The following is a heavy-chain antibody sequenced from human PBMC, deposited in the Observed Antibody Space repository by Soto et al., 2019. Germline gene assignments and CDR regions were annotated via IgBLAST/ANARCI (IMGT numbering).Heavy chain of an antibody. D-gene: IGHD6-6*01. CDR3: AREAGSSRYYYGLDV. V-gene: IGHV3-23*04. Sequence: EVQLVESGGDLVQPGGSLRLSCAASGFTFSSYAMSWVRQAPGKGLEWVSAISGSGVTTYYADCVTGRFTISRDNSKNTLYLQMNSLRAEDTAVYHCAREAGSSRYYYGLDVWGQGTTVTVSS. CDR2: ISGSGVTT. J-gene: IGHJ6*02. CDR1: GFTFSSYA.